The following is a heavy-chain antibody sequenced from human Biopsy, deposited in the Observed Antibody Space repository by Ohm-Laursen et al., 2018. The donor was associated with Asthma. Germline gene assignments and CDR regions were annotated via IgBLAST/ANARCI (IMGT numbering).Heavy chain of an antibody. V-gene: IGHV3-23*01. J-gene: IGHJ5*02. CDR1: GFAFNTSS. Sequence: SLRLSCTASGFAFNTSSMTWVRPAPGQGLEWVSSISASGVRTFYADSVKGRFTVSRDSSRNTLYLQLSTLRVEDTAVYFCAKITTDRQKANNWFDPWGQGTLVTVSS. CDR2: ISASGVRT. D-gene: IGHD3-22*01. CDR3: AKITTDRQKANNWFDP.